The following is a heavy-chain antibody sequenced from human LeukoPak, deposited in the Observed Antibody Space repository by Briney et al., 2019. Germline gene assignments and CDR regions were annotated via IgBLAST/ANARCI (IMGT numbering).Heavy chain of an antibody. Sequence: ASVKVSCKASGYTFTSYYMHWVRQASGQGLEWMGYKNPNSGNSAYAQKFQGRVTITTDASITTAYMELSGLRSEDTALYYCAREGLGYWGQGTLVTVSS. CDR2: KNPNSGNS. V-gene: IGHV1-8*03. CDR1: GYTFTSYY. J-gene: IGHJ4*02. CDR3: AREGLGY.